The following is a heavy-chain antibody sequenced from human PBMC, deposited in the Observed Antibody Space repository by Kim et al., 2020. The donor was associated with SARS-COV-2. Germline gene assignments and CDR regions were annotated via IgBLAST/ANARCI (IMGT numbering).Heavy chain of an antibody. CDR2: IYYSGST. J-gene: IGHJ5*02. Sequence: SETLSLTCTVSGDSIRSANYYWNWIRQHPGKGLEWIGYIYYSGSTYYNPSLKSRLTISVDTSKNQFSLKLSSVTAADTAVYYCARDLTNLGSGTYRDSHFLSDPWGQGTLVTVSS. D-gene: IGHD3-10*01. V-gene: IGHV4-31*03. CDR3: ARDLTNLGSGTYRDSHFLSDP. CDR1: GDSIRSANYY.